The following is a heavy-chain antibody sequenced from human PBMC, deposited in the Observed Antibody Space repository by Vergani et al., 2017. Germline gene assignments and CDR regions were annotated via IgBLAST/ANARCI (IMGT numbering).Heavy chain of an antibody. D-gene: IGHD6-19*01. J-gene: IGHJ3*02. CDR3: ARVNRWSGWYFACDI. CDR1: GYTFTSYG. CDR2: ISAYNGNT. V-gene: IGHV1-18*01. Sequence: QVQLVQSGAEVKKPGASVKVSCKASGYTFTSYGLSWVRQAPGQGLEWMGWISAYNGNTNYAQKLQGRVTMTTDTSTSTAHMELRSLRADDTAVYYCARVNRWSGWYFACDIWGQGTMVTVSS.